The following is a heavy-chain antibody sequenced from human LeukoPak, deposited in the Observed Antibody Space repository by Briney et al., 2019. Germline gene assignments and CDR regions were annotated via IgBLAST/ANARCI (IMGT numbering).Heavy chain of an antibody. CDR1: GGSFSGYY. Sequence: SETLSLTCAVYGGSFSGYYWSWIRQPPGKGLEWIGEINHSGSTNYNPSLKSRVTISIDTSKNQFSLKLSSVTAADTAVYYCARGDGDYVYYLDYWGQGTLVTVSS. CDR2: INHSGST. CDR3: ARGDGDYVYYLDY. J-gene: IGHJ4*02. V-gene: IGHV4-34*01. D-gene: IGHD4-17*01.